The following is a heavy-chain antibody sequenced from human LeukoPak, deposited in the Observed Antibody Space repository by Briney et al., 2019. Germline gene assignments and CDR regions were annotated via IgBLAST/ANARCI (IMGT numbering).Heavy chain of an antibody. CDR1: GFTFSSYW. Sequence: PGGSLRLSCAASGFTFSSYWMSWVRQAPGKGLEWVANIKQDGSEKYYVDSVKGRFTISRDNAKNSLYLQMNSLRAEDTAVYYCARARGFTMVRGAFDIWGQGTMVTVS. D-gene: IGHD3-10*01. V-gene: IGHV3-7*01. CDR3: ARARGFTMVRGAFDI. CDR2: IKQDGSEK. J-gene: IGHJ3*02.